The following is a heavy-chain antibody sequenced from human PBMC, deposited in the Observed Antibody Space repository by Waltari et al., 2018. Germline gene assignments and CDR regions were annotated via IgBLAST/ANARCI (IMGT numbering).Heavy chain of an antibody. CDR2: ISYDGSNK. Sequence: QVQLVESGGGVVQPGRSLRLSCAASGFTFSSYAMHWVRQAPGKGLEWVAVISYDGSNKYYADSVKGRFTISRDNSKNTLYLQMNSLRAEDTAVYYCAREPLDYYYYYMDVWGKGTTVTISS. V-gene: IGHV3-30-3*01. J-gene: IGHJ6*03. CDR3: AREPLDYYYYYMDV. CDR1: GFTFSSYA.